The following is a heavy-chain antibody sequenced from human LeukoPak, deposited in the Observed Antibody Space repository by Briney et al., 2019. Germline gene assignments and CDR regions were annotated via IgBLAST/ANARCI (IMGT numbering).Heavy chain of an antibody. V-gene: IGHV4-4*07. CDR2: IDASGST. D-gene: IGHD5-12*01. Sequence: SETLSLTCTVSGGSISSHYWSWIRQSAGKGLEWIGRIDASGSTGFNPSLKSRVTMSVDTSNNHFSLKLTSVTAADTAVYFCARGMAAAYDYNWFDSWGQGTLVTVSS. CDR1: GGSISSHY. CDR3: ARGMAAAYDYNWFDS. J-gene: IGHJ5*01.